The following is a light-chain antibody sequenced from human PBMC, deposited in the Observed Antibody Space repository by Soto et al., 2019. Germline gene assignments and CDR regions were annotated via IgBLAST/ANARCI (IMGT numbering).Light chain of an antibody. Sequence: QSVLTQPPSASGSAGQSVTISCTRTSSDVGGYNYVSWYQQHPGKAPKLMIYEVSKRPSGVPDRFSGSKSGNTASLTVSGLQAEDEADYYCSSYAGSNNYVFGTGTKVTVL. CDR2: EVS. J-gene: IGLJ1*01. V-gene: IGLV2-8*01. CDR1: SSDVGGYNY. CDR3: SSYAGSNNYV.